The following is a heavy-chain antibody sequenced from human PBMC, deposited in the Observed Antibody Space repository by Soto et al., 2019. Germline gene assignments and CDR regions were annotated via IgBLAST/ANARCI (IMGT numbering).Heavy chain of an antibody. CDR3: AKPPGDSYDSSGALDY. J-gene: IGHJ4*02. D-gene: IGHD3-22*01. CDR1: GFTFSSYG. CDR2: ISYDGSNK. Sequence: GGSLRLSCAASGFTFSSYGRHWVRQAPGKGLEWVAVISYDGSNKYYADSVKGRFTISRDNSKNTLYLQMNSLRAEDTAVYYCAKPPGDSYDSSGALDYWGQGTLVTVSS. V-gene: IGHV3-30*18.